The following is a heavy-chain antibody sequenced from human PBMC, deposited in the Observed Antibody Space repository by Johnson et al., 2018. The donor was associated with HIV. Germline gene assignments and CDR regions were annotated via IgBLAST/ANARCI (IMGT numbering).Heavy chain of an antibody. Sequence: MQLVESGGGVVQPGRSLRLSCAASGFSVSDSYMNWVRQAPGQGLEWVSVLYSGGNTYYADSVRGRFTISRDTSKNTLYLQMSSLKVEDTALYYCGRDGKSQQLALGDALYVWGRGTMGIVSS. J-gene: IGHJ3*01. D-gene: IGHD6-13*01. CDR1: GFSVSDSY. CDR2: LYSGGNT. V-gene: IGHV3-66*01. CDR3: GRDGKSQQLALGDALYV.